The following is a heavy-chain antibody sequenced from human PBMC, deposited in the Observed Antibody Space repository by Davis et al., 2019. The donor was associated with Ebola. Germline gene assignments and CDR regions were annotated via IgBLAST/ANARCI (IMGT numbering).Heavy chain of an antibody. J-gene: IGHJ3*02. CDR2: IDPSDSYT. CDR1: GYSFTSYW. V-gene: IGHV5-10-1*01. CDR3: AKDLSRRGGGYYPGPWDSFDI. Sequence: KVSCKGSGYSFTSYWISWVRQMPGKGLEWMGRIDPSDSYTNYSPSFQGHVTISRDNSKNTLYLQMNSLRAEDTAVYYCAKDLSRRGGGYYPGPWDSFDIWGQGTMVTVSS. D-gene: IGHD3-22*01.